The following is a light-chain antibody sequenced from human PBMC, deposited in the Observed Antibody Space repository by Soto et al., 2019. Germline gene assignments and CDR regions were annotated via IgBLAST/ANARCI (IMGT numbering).Light chain of an antibody. CDR1: SNDVANNKL. V-gene: IGLV2-14*02. J-gene: IGLJ1*01. CDR2: EDR. CDR3: SSYTSSSTYYV. Sequence: QSVLTQPASVSESPGQSITISCTGTSNDVANNKLVSWYQQSPGKGPKLLIYEDRRRPPGVSNRFSASKSGNTASLTISGLQSDDEADYYCSSYTSSSTYYVFGTGTKVTVL.